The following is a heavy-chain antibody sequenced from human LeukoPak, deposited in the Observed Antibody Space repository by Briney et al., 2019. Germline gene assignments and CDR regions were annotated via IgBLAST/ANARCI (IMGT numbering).Heavy chain of an antibody. CDR1: GYTFTSYD. D-gene: IGHD6-13*01. CDR2: MNPNSGNT. Sequence: ASVEVSCKASGYTFTSYDINWVRQATGQGLEWMGWMNPNSGNTGYAQKFQGRVTITRNTSISTAYMELSSLRSEDTAVYYCARLFHSCSWYYVDYYYYMDVWGKGTTVTVSS. J-gene: IGHJ6*03. CDR3: ARLFHSCSWYYVDYYYYMDV. V-gene: IGHV1-8*03.